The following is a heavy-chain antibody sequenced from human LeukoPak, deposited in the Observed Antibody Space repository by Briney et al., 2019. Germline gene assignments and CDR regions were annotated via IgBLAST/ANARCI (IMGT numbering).Heavy chain of an antibody. J-gene: IGHJ2*01. V-gene: IGHV4-39*01. Sequence: PSETLSLTCTVSGDSISTSNSYWGWIRQPPGKGLEWIGSIYYSGNTYYNASLKSRVTISVDTSKNQFSLKLSSVTAADTAVYYCARRRVTMIVKLYWYFDLWGRGTLVTVSS. CDR2: IYYSGNT. D-gene: IGHD3-22*01. CDR3: ARRRVTMIVKLYWYFDL. CDR1: GDSISTSNSY.